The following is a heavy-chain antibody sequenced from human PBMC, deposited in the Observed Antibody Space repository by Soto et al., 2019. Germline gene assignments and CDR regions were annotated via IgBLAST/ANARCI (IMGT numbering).Heavy chain of an antibody. D-gene: IGHD4-4*01. V-gene: IGHV3-53*01. J-gene: IGHJ4*02. CDR2: IYSGGST. CDR1: GFTVSSNY. CDR3: AIQQVTPEVRFDY. Sequence: PVGSLRLSCAASGFTVSSNYMSWVRQAPGKGLEWVSVIYSGGSTYYADSVKGRFTISRDNSKNTLYLQMTSLRAEDTAVYYCAIQQVTPEVRFDYWGQGTLVTVSS.